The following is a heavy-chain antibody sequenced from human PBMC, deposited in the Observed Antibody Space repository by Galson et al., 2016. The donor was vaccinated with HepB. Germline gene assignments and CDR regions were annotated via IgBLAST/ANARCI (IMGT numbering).Heavy chain of an antibody. CDR1: GITFSRYS. J-gene: IGHJ4*02. V-gene: IGHV3-48*02. Sequence: SLRLSCAASGITFSRYSMNWVRQAPGKGLECISYISGSGGTIYYADSVQGRFTISRDNAKSSLYLQMNSLRDDDTAVYYCTLGGEPGNYWGQGALVTVSS. D-gene: IGHD3-16*01. CDR2: ISGSGGTI. CDR3: TLGGEPGNY.